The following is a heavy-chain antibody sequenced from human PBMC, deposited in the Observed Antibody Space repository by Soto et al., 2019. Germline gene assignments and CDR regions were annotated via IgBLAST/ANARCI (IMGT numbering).Heavy chain of an antibody. CDR3: AMLGGWSGGSSGMDV. CDR2: IRRKANSYTT. V-gene: IGHV3-72*01. CDR1: GLIFSDYH. J-gene: IGHJ6*02. D-gene: IGHD6-19*01. Sequence: EVQLVESGGGLVQPGGSLRLSCAASGLIFSDYHMDWVRQAPGKGLEWVGRIRRKANSYTTEYAASVKGRFTISRDDSKISLYLQMNSLKSEDTAVYYCAMLGGWSGGSSGMDVWGQWTTVTVYS.